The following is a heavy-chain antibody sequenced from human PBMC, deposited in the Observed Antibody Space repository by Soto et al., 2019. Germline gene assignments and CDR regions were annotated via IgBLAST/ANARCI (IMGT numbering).Heavy chain of an antibody. J-gene: IGHJ2*01. CDR1: GGSFSGYY. CDR3: ARGRDKRLYWYFDL. V-gene: IGHV4-34*01. Sequence: SETLSLTCAVYGGSFSGYYWSWIRQPPGKGLEWIGEINHSGSTNYNPSLKSRVTISVDTSKNQFSLKLSSLTAAATAVYYCARGRDKRLYWYFDLWGRGTLVTVSS. CDR2: INHSGST.